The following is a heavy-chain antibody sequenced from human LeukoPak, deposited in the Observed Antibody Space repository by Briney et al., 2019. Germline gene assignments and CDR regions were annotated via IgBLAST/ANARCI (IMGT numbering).Heavy chain of an antibody. Sequence: SETLSLTCTVSGGSISSYYWSWIRQPPGKGLEWIGYIYYSGSTNYNPSLKSRVTISVDTSKNQFSLKLSSVTAADTAVYYCARKSSWRNGMDVWGQGTTVTVSS. J-gene: IGHJ6*02. V-gene: IGHV4-59*01. CDR3: ARKSSWRNGMDV. CDR2: IYYSGST. D-gene: IGHD6-13*01. CDR1: GGSISSYY.